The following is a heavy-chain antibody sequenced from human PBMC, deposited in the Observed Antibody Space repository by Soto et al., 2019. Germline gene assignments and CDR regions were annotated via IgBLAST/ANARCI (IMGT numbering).Heavy chain of an antibody. CDR2: TFYRSKWYN. J-gene: IGHJ4*02. CDR1: GDSTSSSSVA. Sequence: SQTLSLTCAISGDSTSSSSVAWNWIRQSPSRGLEWLGRTFYRSKWYNDYAPSVKSRITINPHTSKNQFSLQLNSVTPEDTAVYYCARDHSNDGYYFDYWGQGTLVTVSS. D-gene: IGHD5-18*01. V-gene: IGHV6-1*01. CDR3: ARDHSNDGYYFDY.